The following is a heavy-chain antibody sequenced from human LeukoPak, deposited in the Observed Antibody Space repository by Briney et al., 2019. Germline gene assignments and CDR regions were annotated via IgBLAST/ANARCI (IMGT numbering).Heavy chain of an antibody. CDR1: GFTFSVYT. V-gene: IGHV3-23*01. CDR2: FSGSGAGT. D-gene: IGHD2-15*01. CDR3: ARSRLTLPGSGHDYFFEY. J-gene: IGHJ4*02. Sequence: PGGSLRLSCAASGFTFSVYTMSWVRQAPGKGLEWVSTFSGSGAGTYYADSVKGRFTISRDNSRNTLYLQMNSLRAEDTAVYYCARSRLTLPGSGHDYFFEYRGQGTLVTVSS.